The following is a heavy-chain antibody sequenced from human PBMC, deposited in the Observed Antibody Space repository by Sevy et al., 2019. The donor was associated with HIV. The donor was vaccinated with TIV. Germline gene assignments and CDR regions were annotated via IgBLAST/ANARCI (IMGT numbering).Heavy chain of an antibody. CDR2: ISSSSSTI. D-gene: IGHD3-10*01. V-gene: IGHV3-48*02. CDR1: GFTFSSYS. CDR3: AREEGRGYYGSGSYYKGWFDP. J-gene: IGHJ5*02. Sequence: GGSLRLSCAASGFTFSSYSMNWVRQAPGKGLEWVSYISSSSSTIYYADSVKGRFTISRDNAKNSLYLKMNSLRDEDTAVYYCAREEGRGYYGSGSYYKGWFDPWGQGTLVTVSS.